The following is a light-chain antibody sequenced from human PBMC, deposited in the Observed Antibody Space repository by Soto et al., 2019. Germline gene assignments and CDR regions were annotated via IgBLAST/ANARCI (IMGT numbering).Light chain of an antibody. CDR2: DVS. J-gene: IGLJ2*01. V-gene: IGLV2-14*01. Sequence: QSVLTQPASVSGSPGQSITISCTGTTSDVGGSNFVSWYQHHPGKAPKLLIYDVSNRPSGVSDRFSGSKSGNTASLTISGLXAEDEADYYCSSETSSSAYAVLGGGTKVTVL. CDR3: SSETSSSAYAV. CDR1: TSDVGGSNF.